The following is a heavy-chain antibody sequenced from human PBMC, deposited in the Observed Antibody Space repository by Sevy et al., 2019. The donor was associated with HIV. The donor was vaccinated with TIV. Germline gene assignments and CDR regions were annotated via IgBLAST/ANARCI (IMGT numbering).Heavy chain of an antibody. D-gene: IGHD3-10*01. V-gene: IGHV3-30-3*02. CDR2: LSYDDSDE. Sequence: GRSLRLSCAASGFIFSTSRMHWVRQAPGKGLECVATLSYDDSDENYADSVKGRFTISRDNSKNTLYLQMNSLRTEDTAVYYCAKDDLGSIDYWGQGTLVTVSS. CDR3: AKDDLGSIDY. J-gene: IGHJ4*02. CDR1: GFIFSTSR.